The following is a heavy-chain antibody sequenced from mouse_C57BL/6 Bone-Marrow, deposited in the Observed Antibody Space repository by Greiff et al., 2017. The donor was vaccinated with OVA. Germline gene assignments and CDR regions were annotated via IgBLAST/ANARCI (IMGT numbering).Heavy chain of an antibody. J-gene: IGHJ1*03. CDR2: IYPRSGNT. CDR3: ATYGNYVPYWYFDV. V-gene: IGHV1-81*01. Sequence: VQLQQSGAELARPGASVKLSCKASGYTFTSYGISWVKQRTGQGLEWIGEIYPRSGNTYYNEKFKGKATLTADKSSSTAYMELSSLTSEDSAVYFCATYGNYVPYWYFDVWGTGTTVTVSS. CDR1: GYTFTSYG. D-gene: IGHD2-1*01.